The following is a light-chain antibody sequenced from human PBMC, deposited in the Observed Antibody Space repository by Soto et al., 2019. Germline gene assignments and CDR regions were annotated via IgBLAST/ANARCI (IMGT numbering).Light chain of an antibody. V-gene: IGKV3-15*01. CDR2: GAS. Sequence: EIVMTKSPATLSVSPGERATLSCRASQRVSSNLAWYQQKPGQAPRLLIYGASTRATGIPARFSGSGSGTEFTLTISSLQSEDFAFYYCRQYKNRPPWTFVQGTKVDIK. CDR3: RQYKNRPPWT. CDR1: QRVSSN. J-gene: IGKJ1*01.